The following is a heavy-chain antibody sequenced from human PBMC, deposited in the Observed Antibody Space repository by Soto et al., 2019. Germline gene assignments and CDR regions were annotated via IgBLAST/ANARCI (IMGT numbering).Heavy chain of an antibody. CDR2: ISNDGSNK. CDR3: PTPRNGDDYFGLDV. CDR1: GFRFSDYG. J-gene: IGHJ6*02. V-gene: IGHV3-30*03. D-gene: IGHD4-17*01. Sequence: QVQLVESGGGVVQPGRSLRLSCAASGFRFSDYGMHWVRQAPGKGLEWGAVISNDGSNKYYAESVKGRFTISRDNSKNTLNLQMNSLRGEDTAVYHCPTPRNGDDYFGLDVWGQGTTVTVSS.